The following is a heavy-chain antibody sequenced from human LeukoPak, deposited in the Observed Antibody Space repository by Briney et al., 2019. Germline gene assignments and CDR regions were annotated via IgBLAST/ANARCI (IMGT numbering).Heavy chain of an antibody. D-gene: IGHD6-19*01. CDR1: GYTFTSYA. Sequence: ASVKVSCKASGYTFTSYAMHWVRQAPGQRLEWMGWINAGNGNTKYSQKFQGRVTITRDTSASTAYMELSSLRSEDTAVYYCARDLTWDSSGFKQNWFDPWGQGTLVTVSS. CDR2: INAGNGNT. CDR3: ARDLTWDSSGFKQNWFDP. V-gene: IGHV1-3*01. J-gene: IGHJ5*02.